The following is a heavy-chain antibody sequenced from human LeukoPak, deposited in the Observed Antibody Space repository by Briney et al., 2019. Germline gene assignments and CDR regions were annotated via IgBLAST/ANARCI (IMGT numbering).Heavy chain of an antibody. D-gene: IGHD2-15*01. V-gene: IGHV1-8*01. Sequence: ASVKVSCKASGYTFTSYDINWVRQATGQGLEWMGWMNPNSGNTGYAQKFQGRVTMTRNTSISTAYMELSSLRPEDTAVYYCARGAYCSGGSSYRAEDAFDIWGQGTMVTVSS. CDR1: GYTFTSYD. J-gene: IGHJ3*02. CDR3: ARGAYCSGGSSYRAEDAFDI. CDR2: MNPNSGNT.